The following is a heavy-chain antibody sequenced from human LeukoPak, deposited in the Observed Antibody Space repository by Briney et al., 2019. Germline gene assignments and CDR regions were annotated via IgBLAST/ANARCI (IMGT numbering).Heavy chain of an antibody. J-gene: IGHJ4*02. D-gene: IGHD3-22*01. CDR2: IWYDGSNK. CDR3: ARDHDYYDSSGYVAH. Sequence: GGSLRLSCAASGFTFSSYGMHWVRQAPGKGLEWVAVIWYDGSNKYYADSVKGRFTISRDNSKNTLYLQMNSLRAEDTAVYYCARDHDYYDSSGYVAHWGQGTLVTISS. CDR1: GFTFSSYG. V-gene: IGHV3-33*01.